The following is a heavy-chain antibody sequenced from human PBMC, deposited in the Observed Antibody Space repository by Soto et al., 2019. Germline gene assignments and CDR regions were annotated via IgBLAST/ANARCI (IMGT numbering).Heavy chain of an antibody. CDR2: ISAYNGNT. CDR1: GYTFTSYG. CDR3: VREGREQQQLDNWFDP. D-gene: IGHD6-13*01. V-gene: IGHV1-18*01. J-gene: IGHJ5*02. Sequence: ASVKVSCKASGYTFTSYGISWVRQAPGQGLEWMGWISAYNGNTNYAQKLQGRVTMTTDTSTSTAYMELRSLRSDDTAVYYCVREGREQQQLDNWFDPWGQGTLVTVSS.